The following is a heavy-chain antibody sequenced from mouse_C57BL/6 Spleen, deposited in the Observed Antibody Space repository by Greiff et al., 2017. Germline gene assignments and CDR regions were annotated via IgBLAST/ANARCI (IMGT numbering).Heavy chain of an antibody. V-gene: IGHV1-81*01. D-gene: IGHD3-2*02. CDR1: GYTFTSYG. CDR2: IYPRSGNT. CDR3: ATPTAQAYYAMDY. J-gene: IGHJ4*01. Sequence: QVQLKESGAELARPGASVKLSCKASGYTFTSYGISWVKQRTGQGLEWIGEIYPRSGNTYYNEKFKGKATLTADKSSSTAYMELRSLTSEDSAVYFCATPTAQAYYAMDYWGQGTSVTVSS.